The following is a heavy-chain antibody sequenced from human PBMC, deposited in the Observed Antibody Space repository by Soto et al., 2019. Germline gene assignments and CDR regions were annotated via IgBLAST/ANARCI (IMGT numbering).Heavy chain of an antibody. CDR2: IWYDGSNK. CDR3: ARVARYSSGWYPSNYYYYMDV. D-gene: IGHD6-19*01. V-gene: IGHV3-33*01. Sequence: GGSLRLSCAASGFTFSSYGMHWFRQAPGKGLEWVAVIWYDGSNKYYADSVKGRFTIPRDNSKNTLYLQMNSLRSEDTAVYYCARVARYSSGWYPSNYYYYMDVWGKGTTVTSP. CDR1: GFTFSSYG. J-gene: IGHJ6*03.